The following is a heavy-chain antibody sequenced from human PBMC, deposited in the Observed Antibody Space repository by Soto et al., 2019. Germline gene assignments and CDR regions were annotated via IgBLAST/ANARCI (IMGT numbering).Heavy chain of an antibody. V-gene: IGHV3-33*01. Sequence: GGSLRLSCAASGFTFSSYGMHWVRQAPGKGMEWVAVIWYDGSNKYYADSVKGRFTISRDNSKNTLYLQMNSLRAEDTAVYYCARLTMLGVGMDVWGQGTTVTVSS. D-gene: IGHD3-10*02. J-gene: IGHJ6*02. CDR2: IWYDGSNK. CDR3: ARLTMLGVGMDV. CDR1: GFTFSSYG.